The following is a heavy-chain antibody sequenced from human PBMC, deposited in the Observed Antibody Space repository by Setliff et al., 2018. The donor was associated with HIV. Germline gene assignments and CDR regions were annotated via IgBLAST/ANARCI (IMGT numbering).Heavy chain of an antibody. CDR2: INPTSGVA. D-gene: IGHD1-26*01. V-gene: IGHV1-2*06. CDR1: GYTFTDFY. Sequence: GASVKVSCKASGYTFTDFYIHWVRQAPGQGLEWIGRINPTSGVADYLKKFQGRVTMTRDTSTSIAYMELIRPRHDDTAFYFCTRAHFLVTETRNWFDPWGQGTLVTVSS. J-gene: IGHJ5*02. CDR3: TRAHFLVTETRNWFDP.